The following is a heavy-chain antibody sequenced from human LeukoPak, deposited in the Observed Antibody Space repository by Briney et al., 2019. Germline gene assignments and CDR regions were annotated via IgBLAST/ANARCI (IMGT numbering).Heavy chain of an antibody. Sequence: KPSETLSLTCAVYGGSFSGYYWSWIRQPPGKGLEWIGEINHSGSTNYNPSLKSRVTISVDTSKNQFSLKLSSVTAADTAVYYCARGSLLYYYDSSGYSDYWGQGTLVTVSS. CDR2: INHSGST. CDR1: GGSFSGYY. J-gene: IGHJ4*02. D-gene: IGHD3-22*01. V-gene: IGHV4-34*01. CDR3: ARGSLLYYYDSSGYSDY.